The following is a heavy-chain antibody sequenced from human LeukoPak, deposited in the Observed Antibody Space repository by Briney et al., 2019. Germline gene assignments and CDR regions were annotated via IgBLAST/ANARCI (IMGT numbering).Heavy chain of an antibody. D-gene: IGHD2-8*01. V-gene: IGHV4-39*01. J-gene: IGHJ4*02. CDR1: GGSISSTTYY. CDR3: ARDRACSNGVCSYFDY. Sequence: SETLSLTCIVSGGSISSTTYYWGWIRQPPGKGLEWIGSIYYSGSTWYNPSLKSRVTVSADTSKNQFSLKLTSVTAADTAVYYCARDRACSNGVCSYFDYWGQGTVVTVSS. CDR2: IYYSGST.